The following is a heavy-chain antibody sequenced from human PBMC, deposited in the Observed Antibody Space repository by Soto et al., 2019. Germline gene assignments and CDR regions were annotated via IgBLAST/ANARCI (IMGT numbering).Heavy chain of an antibody. CDR1: GGSLSAPTYY. D-gene: IGHD3-10*01. J-gene: IGHJ5*02. V-gene: IGHV4-39*01. Sequence: QLQLQESGPGLVKPSETLSLTCAVSGGSLSAPTYYWGWVRQPPGKGLEWIGNIHYTGSAFYNPSLKSRVTISVATSKNQFSLRLTAVTAADTAVYYCARVRGEVDNWFDPWGRGTLVIVSS. CDR2: IHYTGSA. CDR3: ARVRGEVDNWFDP.